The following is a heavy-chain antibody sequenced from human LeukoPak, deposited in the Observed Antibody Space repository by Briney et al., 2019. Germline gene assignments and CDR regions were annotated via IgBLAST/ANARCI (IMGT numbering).Heavy chain of an antibody. CDR2: INERATII. V-gene: IGHV3-74*01. CDR3: VRDLISVWTPGDDFDH. Sequence: PGGSLRLSCAASGFTFSNYWMHWVRQAPGKGLEWVSRINERATIISYADSVKGRFTISRENARNTLYLQMNSLTAEDTAVYYCVRDLISVWTPGDDFDHWGQGTLVTVSS. J-gene: IGHJ4*02. CDR1: GFTFSNYW. D-gene: IGHD3-16*01.